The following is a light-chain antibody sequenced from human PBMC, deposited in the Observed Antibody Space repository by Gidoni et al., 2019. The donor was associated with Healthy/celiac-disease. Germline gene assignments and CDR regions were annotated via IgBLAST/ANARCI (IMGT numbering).Light chain of an antibody. J-gene: IGKJ1*01. Sequence: AIRMTQSPSSFSASTGDRVTITCRASQGISSYLAWYQQKPGKAPKLLIYAASTLQSGVPSRFSGSGSGTDFTLTISCLQSEDFATYYCQQYYSYSRTFGQGTKVEI. CDR2: AAS. CDR3: QQYYSYSRT. CDR1: QGISSY. V-gene: IGKV1-8*01.